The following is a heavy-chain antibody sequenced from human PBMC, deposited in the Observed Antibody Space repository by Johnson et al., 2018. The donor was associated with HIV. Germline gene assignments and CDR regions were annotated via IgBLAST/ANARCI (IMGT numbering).Heavy chain of an antibody. CDR3: ARSFGVTTPGAFDI. CDR1: GFTFSSYA. J-gene: IGHJ3*02. Sequence: QVQLVESGGGVVQPGRSLRLSCAASGFTFSSYAMHWVRQAPGQGLEWVAVISYDGSNKYSADSVMGRFTISRDNSKNTLYLQMNSLRAEDTAVYYCARSFGVTTPGAFDIWGQGTMVTVSS. V-gene: IGHV3-30*04. D-gene: IGHD3-3*01. CDR2: ISYDGSNK.